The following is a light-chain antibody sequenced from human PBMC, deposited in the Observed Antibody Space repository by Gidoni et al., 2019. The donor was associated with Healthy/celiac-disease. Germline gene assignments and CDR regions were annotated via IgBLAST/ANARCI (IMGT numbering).Light chain of an antibody. CDR3: QQRSNWPPGVFT. CDR2: DAS. V-gene: IGKV3-11*01. CDR1: QSVSSY. Sequence: EIVLTQSPATLSLSPGESATLSCRASQSVSSYLAWYQQKPGQAPRLLIYDASNRATGIPARFSGRGSGTDFTLTISSLEPEDFAVYYCQQRSNWPPGVFTFGPGTKVDIK. J-gene: IGKJ3*01.